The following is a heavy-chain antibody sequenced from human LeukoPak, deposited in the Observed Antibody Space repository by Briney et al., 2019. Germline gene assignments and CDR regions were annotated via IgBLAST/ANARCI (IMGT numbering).Heavy chain of an antibody. Sequence: SETLSLTCAGYGGSFSGDYWSWIRQPPGKGLEWIGAINHSGSTNYNPSLKSRVTISVDTSKNQFSLKLRSVTAADTAVYYCARDHNWGFDPWGQGTLVTVSS. V-gene: IGHV4-34*01. CDR3: ARDHNWGFDP. D-gene: IGHD3-16*01. CDR2: INHSGST. CDR1: GGSFSGDY. J-gene: IGHJ5*02.